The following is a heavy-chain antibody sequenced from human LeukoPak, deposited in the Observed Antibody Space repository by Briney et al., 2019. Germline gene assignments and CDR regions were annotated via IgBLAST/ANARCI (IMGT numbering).Heavy chain of an antibody. CDR1: GYTFTSYG. V-gene: IGHV1-18*01. CDR3: ARVGGTYYDSSARGYFDY. J-gene: IGHJ4*02. Sequence: ASVKVSCKASGYTFTSYGVSWVRQAPGQGLEWMGWISAYNGDTNYAQKFQGRVTMTTDTSTSTAYMELRSLRSDDTAVYYCARVGGTYYDSSARGYFDYWGQGTLVTVSS. D-gene: IGHD3-22*01. CDR2: ISAYNGDT.